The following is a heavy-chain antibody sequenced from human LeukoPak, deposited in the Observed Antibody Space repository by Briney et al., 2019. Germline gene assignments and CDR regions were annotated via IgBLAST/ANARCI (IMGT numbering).Heavy chain of an antibody. CDR3: ARTTGSFRPVAL. CDR2: ISSSGS. V-gene: IGHV3-11*06. D-gene: IGHD2-15*01. Sequence: PGGSLRLSCAASGFTFSDYYMHWIRQAPGKGLEWVSYISSSGSYTHADSVKGRFTISRDNAKNSLYLQMNSLRAEDTALYYRARTTGSFRPVALWGQGTLVTVSS. J-gene: IGHJ4*02. CDR1: GFTFSDYY.